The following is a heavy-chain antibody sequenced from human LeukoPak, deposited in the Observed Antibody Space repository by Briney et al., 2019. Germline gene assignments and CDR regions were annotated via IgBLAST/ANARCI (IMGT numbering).Heavy chain of an antibody. J-gene: IGHJ4*02. Sequence: SETLSLTCAVSGYSISSGYYWGWIRQPPGKGLEWIGSIYHSGSTYYNPSLKSRVTISVDTSKNQFSLKLSSVTAADTAVYYCARRVPAAVGVDYWGQGTLVTVSS. CDR2: IYHSGST. CDR1: GYSISSGYY. CDR3: ARRVPAAVGVDY. D-gene: IGHD2-2*01. V-gene: IGHV4-38-2*01.